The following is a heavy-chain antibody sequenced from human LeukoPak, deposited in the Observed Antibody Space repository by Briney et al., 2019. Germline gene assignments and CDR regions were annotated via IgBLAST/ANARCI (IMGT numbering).Heavy chain of an antibody. D-gene: IGHD3-10*01. Sequence: GGSLRLSCAASEFTFSSHDMSWVRQTLEKGLEWVSSISGDCVTFYAASVKGRFTISRDKSKNPLYLQMNSLRADDTAIYYCAKGPNFGSWRAVDYWGQGSLVTVSS. CDR2: ISGDCVT. V-gene: IGHV3-23*01. J-gene: IGHJ4*02. CDR3: AKGPNFGSWRAVDY. CDR1: EFTFSSHD.